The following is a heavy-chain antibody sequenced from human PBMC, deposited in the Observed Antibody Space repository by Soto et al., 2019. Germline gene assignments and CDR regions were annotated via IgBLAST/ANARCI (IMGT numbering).Heavy chain of an antibody. J-gene: IGHJ4*02. V-gene: IGHV3-48*01. Sequence: EVQLVESGGGLVQPGGSLRLSGAASGFTFSSYSMNWVRQAPGKGLEWVSYISSSSSTIYYADYVKGRFTISRDNAKNSLYLQMTSLRAEDTAVYYCARANYYGSPGDFDYWGQGTLVTVSS. CDR1: GFTFSSYS. D-gene: IGHD3-10*01. CDR2: ISSSSSTI. CDR3: ARANYYGSPGDFDY.